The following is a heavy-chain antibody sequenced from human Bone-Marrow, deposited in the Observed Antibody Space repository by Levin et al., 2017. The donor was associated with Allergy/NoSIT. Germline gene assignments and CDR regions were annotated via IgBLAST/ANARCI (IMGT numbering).Heavy chain of an antibody. CDR1: GFTLRNFG. CDR2: ISYDGGHE. Sequence: PGGSLRLSCAASGFTLRNFGMHWVRQATGKGLEWVAVISYDGGHEDYADSVRGRFTISRDNSKNTLHLHMNSLIPEDTAVYYCARGSREFDYWGQGALVTVSS. D-gene: IGHD3-10*01. CDR3: ARGSREFDY. V-gene: IGHV3-30*03. J-gene: IGHJ4*02.